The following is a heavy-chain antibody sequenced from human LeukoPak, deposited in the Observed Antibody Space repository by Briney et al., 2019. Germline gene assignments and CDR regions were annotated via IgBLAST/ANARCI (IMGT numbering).Heavy chain of an antibody. D-gene: IGHD2-2*02. Sequence: PGGSLRLSCAASGFTFSSYAMTWVRQAPGKGLEWVSGISGSGGSTYYTDSVKGRFTISRDNSKNMLYLQVNSLRAEDTAVYYCAKDLQRRVVVPAAIGYWGQGTLVTVSS. J-gene: IGHJ4*02. CDR3: AKDLQRRVVVPAAIGY. V-gene: IGHV3-23*01. CDR2: ISGSGGST. CDR1: GFTFSSYA.